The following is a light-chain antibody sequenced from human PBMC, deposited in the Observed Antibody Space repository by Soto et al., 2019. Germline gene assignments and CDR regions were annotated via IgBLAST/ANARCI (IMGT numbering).Light chain of an antibody. CDR2: EVS. CDR3: CPFTSITTYV. Sequence: QSVLTQPASVSGSLGQSITISCTGTSSDVGAYNYVSWYQQQPGKAPKLVISEVSNRPSGVSNRFSGSKSGNTASLIISGLQAEDEAYYYCCPFTSITTYVFGTGTKVTVL. J-gene: IGLJ1*01. CDR1: SSDVGAYNY. V-gene: IGLV2-14*01.